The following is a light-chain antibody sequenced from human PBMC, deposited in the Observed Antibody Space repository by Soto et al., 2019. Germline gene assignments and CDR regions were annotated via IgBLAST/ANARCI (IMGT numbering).Light chain of an antibody. CDR1: QSISSW. J-gene: IGKJ4*01. CDR2: DAS. Sequence: DIQMTQSPSTLSASVGDRVTITCRASQSISSWLAWYQQKPGKAPKLLIYDASSLESGVPSGFSGSGSGTEFTLTISSLQPDDFATYYCQQYNSYSGLTFGGGTKVDIK. V-gene: IGKV1-5*01. CDR3: QQYNSYSGLT.